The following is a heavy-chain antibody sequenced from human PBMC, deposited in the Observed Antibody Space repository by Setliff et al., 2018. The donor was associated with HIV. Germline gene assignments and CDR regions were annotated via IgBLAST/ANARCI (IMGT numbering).Heavy chain of an antibody. J-gene: IGHJ6*03. Sequence: ASVKVSCKASGYTFTSYAMNWVRQAPGQGLEWMGWINTNTGNPTYAQGFTGRFVFSLDTSVSTAYLQISSLKAEDTAVYYCARGSSITIFGVVKGNYMDVWGKGTTVTVSS. V-gene: IGHV7-4-1*02. CDR1: GYTFTSYA. D-gene: IGHD3-3*01. CDR3: ARGSSITIFGVVKGNYMDV. CDR2: INTNTGNP.